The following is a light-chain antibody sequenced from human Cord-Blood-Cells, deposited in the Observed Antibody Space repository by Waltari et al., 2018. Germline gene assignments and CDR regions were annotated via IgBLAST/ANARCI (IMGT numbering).Light chain of an antibody. CDR2: EVS. CDR1: SSDAGGYNY. Sequence: QSALTQPASVSGSPGQSIPLSCTATSSDAGGYNYVSWYQQHPGKAPKLMIYEVSNRPSGVSNRFSGSKSGNTASLTISGLQAEDEADYYCSSYTSSSTLVFGGGTKLTVL. CDR3: SSYTSSSTLV. J-gene: IGLJ3*02. V-gene: IGLV2-14*01.